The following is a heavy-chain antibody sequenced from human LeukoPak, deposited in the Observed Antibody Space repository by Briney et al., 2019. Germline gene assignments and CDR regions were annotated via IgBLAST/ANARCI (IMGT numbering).Heavy chain of an antibody. J-gene: IGHJ5*02. CDR2: ISWNSGSI. Sequence: SLRLSCAASGFTFDDYAMHWVRQAPGKGLEWVSGISWNSGSIGYADSVKGRFTISRDNAKNSLYLQMNSLRAEDTALYYCAKDGVVAALGDNWFDPWGQGTLVTVSS. D-gene: IGHD2-15*01. CDR1: GFTFDDYA. CDR3: AKDGVVAALGDNWFDP. V-gene: IGHV3-9*01.